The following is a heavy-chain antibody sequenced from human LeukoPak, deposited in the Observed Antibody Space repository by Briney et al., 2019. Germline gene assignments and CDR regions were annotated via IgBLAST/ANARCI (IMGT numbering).Heavy chain of an antibody. V-gene: IGHV1-69*01. Sequence: SVNVSCKASGGTFSSYAISWVRQAPGQGREWMGGIIPIFGTAHYAQMFQGRVTITADESTSTAYMELSSLRSEDTAVYYCAGGSDHIVVVTAITYWGQGTLVTVSS. CDR1: GGTFSSYA. J-gene: IGHJ4*02. CDR2: IIPIFGTA. CDR3: AGGSDHIVVVTAITY. D-gene: IGHD2-21*02.